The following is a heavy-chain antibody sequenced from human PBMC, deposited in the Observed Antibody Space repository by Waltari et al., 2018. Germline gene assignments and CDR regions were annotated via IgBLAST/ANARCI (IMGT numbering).Heavy chain of an antibody. J-gene: IGHJ4*02. CDR3: SGGEVTGTDF. CDR2: IRRQPYNYAT. D-gene: IGHD1-1*01. Sequence: EVQVVESGGGLVQPGGSLKLSCATYGFSFSGPSIHWVRQTSGKGLEWVGRIRRQPYNYATAYSASVKGRFTISRDDSKNTAYLQMNSLMTDDTAVYYCSGGEVTGTDFWGQGTLVTVSS. V-gene: IGHV3-73*01. CDR1: GFSFSGPS.